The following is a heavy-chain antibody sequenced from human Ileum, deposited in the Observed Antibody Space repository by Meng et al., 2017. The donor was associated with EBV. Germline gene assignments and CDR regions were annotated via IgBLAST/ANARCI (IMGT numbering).Heavy chain of an antibody. D-gene: IGHD3-22*01. CDR2: TSHSGST. J-gene: IGHJ4*02. V-gene: IGHV4-4*02. CDR1: WPAISRRDW. Sequence: LSCSGSWPAISRRDWWRWARRPRGKGLEWIGETSHSGSTNYRPSLKSRVTISLDKSKNQLSLKLNSVTAADTAVYYCASSDYYRSDYWGQGTLVTVSS. CDR3: ASSDYYRSDY.